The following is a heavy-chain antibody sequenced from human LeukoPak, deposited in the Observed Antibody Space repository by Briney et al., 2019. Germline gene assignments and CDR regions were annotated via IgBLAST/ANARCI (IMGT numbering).Heavy chain of an antibody. CDR1: GFTFSSYG. V-gene: IGHV3-30*18. Sequence: GGSLRLSCAASGFTFSSYGMHWVRQAPGKGLGWVAVISYDGSNKYYADSVKGRFTISRDNSKNTLYLQMNSLRAEDTAVYYCAKDLSYGSYYYYGMDVWGQGTTVTVSS. J-gene: IGHJ6*02. CDR3: AKDLSYGSYYYYGMDV. D-gene: IGHD4-17*01. CDR2: ISYDGSNK.